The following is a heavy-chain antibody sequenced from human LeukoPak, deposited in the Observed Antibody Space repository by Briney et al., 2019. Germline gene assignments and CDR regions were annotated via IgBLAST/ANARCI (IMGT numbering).Heavy chain of an antibody. Sequence: GASVKVSCKASGYTFTSYDINWVRQATGQGLEWMGWMNPNSGNTGYAQKFQGRVTMTRDTSISTAYMELSRLRSDDTAVYYCAREGDTAMVGYWGQGTLVTVSS. J-gene: IGHJ4*02. V-gene: IGHV1-8*01. CDR1: GYTFTSYD. CDR2: MNPNSGNT. D-gene: IGHD5-18*01. CDR3: AREGDTAMVGY.